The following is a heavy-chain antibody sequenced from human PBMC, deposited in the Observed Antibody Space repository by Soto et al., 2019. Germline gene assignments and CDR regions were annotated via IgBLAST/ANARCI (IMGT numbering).Heavy chain of an antibody. V-gene: IGHV3-11*01. CDR1: GFTLSDCY. CDR2: ISSTGGTV. Sequence: QVQLVESGGGLVKPGESLRLSCAASGFTLSDCYMTWVRQTPGKGLEWISYISSTGGTVNYADSVKGRFTISRDNIKNSLFLQMTSLRDEDTAVYYCARDGLHYYGLDVWGQGTTVTVSS. CDR3: ARDGLHYYGLDV. J-gene: IGHJ6*02.